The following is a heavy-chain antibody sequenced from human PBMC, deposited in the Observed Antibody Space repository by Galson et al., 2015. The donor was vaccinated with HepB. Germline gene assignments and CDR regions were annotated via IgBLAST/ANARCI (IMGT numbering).Heavy chain of an antibody. CDR1: GYIFTGYY. V-gene: IGHV1-2*02. Sequence: SVKVSCKASGYIFTGYYMHWVRQAPGQGLEWMGWINPNSGATNYAQKFQARVTMTRDTSISTAYLELRRLRSDDTAVYFCARDAFKLAGILWHGMDVWGQGTMVTVSS. J-gene: IGHJ6*02. D-gene: IGHD5-12*01. CDR3: ARDAFKLAGILWHGMDV. CDR2: INPNSGAT.